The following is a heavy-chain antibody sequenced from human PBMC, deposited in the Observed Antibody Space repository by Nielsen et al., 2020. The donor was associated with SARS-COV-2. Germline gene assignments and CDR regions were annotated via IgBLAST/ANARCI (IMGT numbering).Heavy chain of an antibody. Sequence: WIRQPPGKGLEWVANIKQDGSEKYYVDSVKGRFTISRHNSKNTLYLQMNSLRAEDTAVYYCARDSPGRYYYYMDVWGKGTTVTVSS. J-gene: IGHJ6*03. CDR2: IKQDGSEK. D-gene: IGHD1-26*01. V-gene: IGHV3-7*03. CDR3: ARDSPGRYYYYMDV.